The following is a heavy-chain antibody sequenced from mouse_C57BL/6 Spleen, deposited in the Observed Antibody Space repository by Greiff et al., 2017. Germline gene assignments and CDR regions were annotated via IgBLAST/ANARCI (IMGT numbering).Heavy chain of an antibody. V-gene: IGHV1-80*01. CDR2: IYPGDGDT. Sequence: VQLQESGAELVKPGASVKISCKASGYAFSSYWMNWVKQRPGQGLEWIGQIYPGDGDTNYNGKCKGKATLTADKSSSTAYMQLSSLTSEDSAVYFCARGIYYDYDGAPYYAMDYWGQGTSVTVSS. CDR1: GYAFSSYW. D-gene: IGHD2-4*01. CDR3: ARGIYYDYDGAPYYAMDY. J-gene: IGHJ4*01.